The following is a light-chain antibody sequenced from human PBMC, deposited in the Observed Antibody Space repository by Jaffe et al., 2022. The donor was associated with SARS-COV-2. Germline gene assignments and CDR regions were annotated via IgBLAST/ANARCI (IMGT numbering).Light chain of an antibody. Sequence: DIQLTQSPSFLSASVGDRVTITCRASQDIANYLAWYQQKPGKAPNLLIFDASTLQSGVPSRFSGSGSGTEFTLTISSLQPEDFASYYCHQVTAYPLTFGGGTKVEIK. CDR3: HQVTAYPLT. V-gene: IGKV1-9*01. CDR2: DAS. CDR1: QDIANY. J-gene: IGKJ4*01.